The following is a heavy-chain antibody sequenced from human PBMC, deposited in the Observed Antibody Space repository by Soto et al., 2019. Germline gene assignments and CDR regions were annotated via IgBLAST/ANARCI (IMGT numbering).Heavy chain of an antibody. CDR3: ARNGTYGSSRSHYSSMDV. D-gene: IGHD3-10*01. J-gene: IGHJ6*02. V-gene: IGHV1-69*13. CDR2: IVPMLGTP. Sequence: SVKVSCKASGGTFDKFIMNWVRQTPGRGLEWMGGIVPMLGTPTYAEKFKGRVRISATGSATTTYMEVTGLRSEDTAIYYCARNGTYGSSRSHYSSMDVWGQGTTVTVSS. CDR1: GGTFDKFI.